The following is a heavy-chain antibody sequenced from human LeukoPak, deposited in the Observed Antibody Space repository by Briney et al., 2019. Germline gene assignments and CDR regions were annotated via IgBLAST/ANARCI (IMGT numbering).Heavy chain of an antibody. D-gene: IGHD3-16*01. Sequence: GGSLRLSCAASGFTFSSYWMNWARQAPGKGLEWVASTNHNGNVNYYVDPVKGRFTISRDNAKNSLYLQMSNLRAEDTGVYFCARGGGLDVWGQGATVTVSS. CDR3: ARGGGLDV. CDR2: TNHNGNVN. CDR1: GFTFSSYW. V-gene: IGHV3-7*03. J-gene: IGHJ6*02.